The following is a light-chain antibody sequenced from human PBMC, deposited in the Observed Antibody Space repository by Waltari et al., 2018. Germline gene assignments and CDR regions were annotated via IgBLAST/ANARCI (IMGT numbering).Light chain of an antibody. CDR3: QAWDSSTVV. CDR1: KLGEKY. CDR2: QDS. J-gene: IGLJ2*01. Sequence: SHELTQPPSVSVSPGQTASIPCSGDKLGEKYASWYQQKPGQSPVLVSYQDSKRPSGIPERFSGFNSGNTATLTISGTQAMDEADYYCQAWDSSTVVFGGGTKLTVL. V-gene: IGLV3-1*01.